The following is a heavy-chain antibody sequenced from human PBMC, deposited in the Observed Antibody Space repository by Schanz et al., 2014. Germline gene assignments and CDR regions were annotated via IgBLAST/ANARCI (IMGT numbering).Heavy chain of an antibody. J-gene: IGHJ6*02. Sequence: EVQLVESGGGLIQPGGSLRLSCAVSGFTVNTNYMSWVRQAPGKGLEWISSMYINSGRTQYADSVKGRFIISRDSSKNALVLQMNSLRAEDTAVYYCAKIRYDSSGYYLPYYGMDGWGQGTTVIVSS. CDR2: MYINSGRT. V-gene: IGHV3-53*01. CDR3: AKIRYDSSGYYLPYYGMDG. CDR1: GFTVNTNY. D-gene: IGHD3-22*01.